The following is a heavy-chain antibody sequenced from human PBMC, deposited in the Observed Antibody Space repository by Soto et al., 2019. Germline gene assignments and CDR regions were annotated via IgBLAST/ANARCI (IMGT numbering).Heavy chain of an antibody. D-gene: IGHD1-20*01. CDR2: IYYNGDT. CDR3: ARRLIDTWNQGHAFDF. Sequence: QLQLQESGPGLVKPAETLSLKCAVSGGSVSSGNYFCGWIRQPPVKGLEWIGNIYYNGDTYYSPSLKSRVPMSVDTAQNQFALRLTSVTAADTAVYYCARRLIDTWNQGHAFDFWGQGTLVTVSS. CDR1: GGSVSSGNYF. V-gene: IGHV4-39*01. J-gene: IGHJ3*01.